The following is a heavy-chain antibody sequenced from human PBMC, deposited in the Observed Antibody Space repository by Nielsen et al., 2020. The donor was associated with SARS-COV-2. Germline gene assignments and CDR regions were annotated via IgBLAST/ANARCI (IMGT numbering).Heavy chain of an antibody. Sequence: LKISCTVSGFTFSDYYMSWIRQAPGKGLEWVAYISGPGSIVNYADSVKGRFTLSRDNAKNSLYLQLSSLRAEDTAVYFCARESYTFAGFDYWGQGTLVTVSS. CDR3: ARESYTFAGFDY. D-gene: IGHD3-16*01. J-gene: IGHJ4*02. V-gene: IGHV3-11*01. CDR2: ISGPGSIV. CDR1: GFTFSDYY.